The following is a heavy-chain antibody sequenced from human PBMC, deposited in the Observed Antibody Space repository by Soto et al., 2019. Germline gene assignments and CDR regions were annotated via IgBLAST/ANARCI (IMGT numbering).Heavy chain of an antibody. CDR1: GYTFTGYF. CDR3: ARGAGTILAHRQ. V-gene: IGHV1-2*02. Sequence: SVKVCCKASGYTFTGYFMHWVRQAPGQGLEWMGWINPNSGATKYAQKFQGRVTLSRDTSIRTAYMELTGLRSDDTAVYYCARGAGTILAHRQWGQGPQVDVSS. J-gene: IGHJ4*02. CDR2: INPNSGAT. D-gene: IGHD1-1*01.